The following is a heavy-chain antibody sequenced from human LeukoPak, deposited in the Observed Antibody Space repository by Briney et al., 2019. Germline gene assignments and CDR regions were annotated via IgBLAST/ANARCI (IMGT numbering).Heavy chain of an antibody. Sequence: GRSLRLSCAASEFTFSNYALHWVRQAPGKGLEWVSAISGSGGSTYYADSVKGRFTISRDNSKNTLYLQMNSLRAEDTAVYYCAKADSRAYGFDPWGQGTLVTVSS. D-gene: IGHD2-21*02. J-gene: IGHJ5*02. V-gene: IGHV3-23*01. CDR2: ISGSGGST. CDR1: EFTFSNYA. CDR3: AKADSRAYGFDP.